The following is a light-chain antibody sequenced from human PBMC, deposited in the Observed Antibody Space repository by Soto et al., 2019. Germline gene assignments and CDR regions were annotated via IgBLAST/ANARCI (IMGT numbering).Light chain of an antibody. CDR1: SSDVGGYNY. CDR2: DVS. CDR3: SSYASSTTPYV. Sequence: QSALTQPASVSGSPGQSITISCTGTSSDVGGYNYVSWYQQHPGKAPKLMIYDVSYRPSGVSNRFSGSKSGNTASLTVSGLQAEDEADYYSSSYASSTTPYVFGTGTKVTVL. J-gene: IGLJ1*01. V-gene: IGLV2-14*03.